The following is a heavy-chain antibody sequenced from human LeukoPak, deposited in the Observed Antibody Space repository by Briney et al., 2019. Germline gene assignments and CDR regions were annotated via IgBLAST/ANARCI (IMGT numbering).Heavy chain of an antibody. V-gene: IGHV3-23*01. CDR1: GFTFSSYD. CDR2: ISDSGGST. CDR3: AKFIAAPFYLDY. J-gene: IGHJ4*02. Sequence: LPGGSLRLSCAASGFTFSSYDMSWVRQAPGKGLEWVSGISDSGGSTYYADSVKGRFTISRDNSKNTLYLQMNSLRAEDTAVYYCAKFIAAPFYLDYWGQGTLVTVSS. D-gene: IGHD6-13*01.